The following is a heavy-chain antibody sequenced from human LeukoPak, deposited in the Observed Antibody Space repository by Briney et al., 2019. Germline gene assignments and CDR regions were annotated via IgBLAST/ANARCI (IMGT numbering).Heavy chain of an antibody. CDR2: ISYDGSNK. CDR3: AKGQYYYGSGSLVT. D-gene: IGHD3-10*01. CDR1: GFTFSSYG. V-gene: IGHV3-30*18. Sequence: PGGSLRLSCAASGFTFSSYGMHWVRQAPGKGLEWVAVISYDGSNKYYADSVKGRFTISRDNSKNTLYLQMNSLRAEDTAVYYCAKGQYYYGSGSLVTWGQGTLVTVSS. J-gene: IGHJ5*02.